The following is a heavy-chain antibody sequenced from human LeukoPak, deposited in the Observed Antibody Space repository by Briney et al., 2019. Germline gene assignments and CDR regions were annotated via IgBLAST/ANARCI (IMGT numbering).Heavy chain of an antibody. CDR1: GFTFSSYE. J-gene: IGHJ4*02. CDR2: ISSSSSYI. Sequence: GGSLRLSCAASGFTFSSYEMNWVRQAPGKGLEWVSSISSSSSYIYYADSVKGRFTISRDNAKNSLYLQMNSLRAEDTAVYYCARHIEYSSSSRDYWGQGTLVTVSS. D-gene: IGHD6-6*01. V-gene: IGHV3-21*01. CDR3: ARHIEYSSSSRDY.